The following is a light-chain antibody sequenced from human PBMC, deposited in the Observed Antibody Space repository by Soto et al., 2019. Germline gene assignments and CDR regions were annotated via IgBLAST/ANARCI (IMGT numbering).Light chain of an antibody. CDR2: AAS. Sequence: DIQMTQSPSSLSASVGDRVTIACRASANIRNYLNWYQHKPGKAPKLLIYAASSLQSGVPSRFSGSGSGTDFTLTSSSLQPEDFATYYCQQSYRTPYTFGQGTKLEI. J-gene: IGKJ2*01. CDR3: QQSYRTPYT. CDR1: ANIRNY. V-gene: IGKV1-39*01.